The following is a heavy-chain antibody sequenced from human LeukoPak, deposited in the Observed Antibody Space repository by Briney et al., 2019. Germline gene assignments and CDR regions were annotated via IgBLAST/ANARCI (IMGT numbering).Heavy chain of an antibody. D-gene: IGHD4-17*01. CDR3: ARDVHGDYGSGWFDP. J-gene: IGHJ5*02. V-gene: IGHV1-69*05. CDR1: GGTFNNSA. Sequence: SVKVSCKXSGGTFNNSAISWVRQAPGQGLEWLGGIMPLFGTAGYSQKFQGRVTITKDESTRTVYLELTSLTSDDTAVYYCARDVHGDYGSGWFDPWGQGTLVSVSS. CDR2: IMPLFGTA.